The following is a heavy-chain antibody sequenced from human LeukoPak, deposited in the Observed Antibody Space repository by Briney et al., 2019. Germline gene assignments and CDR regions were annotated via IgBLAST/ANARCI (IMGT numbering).Heavy chain of an antibody. CDR1: GYTFTGYY. CDR2: INPNSGGT. Sequence: ASVKVSCKASGYTFTGYYMHWVRQAPGQGLEWMGWINPNSGGTNYAQKFQGRVTMTRDTSISTAYMELSRLRSDDTAVYYCARDREGYCSGGSCYPHPYYYMDVWGKGTTVTVSS. V-gene: IGHV1-2*02. J-gene: IGHJ6*03. D-gene: IGHD2-15*01. CDR3: ARDREGYCSGGSCYPHPYYYMDV.